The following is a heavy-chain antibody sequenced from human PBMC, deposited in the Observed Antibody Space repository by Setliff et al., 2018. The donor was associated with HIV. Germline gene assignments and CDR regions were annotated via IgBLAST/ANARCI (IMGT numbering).Heavy chain of an antibody. J-gene: IGHJ4*02. V-gene: IGHV3-21*01. D-gene: IGHD2-2*01. CDR3: ARDPLPCSSPSCYPPGYFDY. CDR1: RFTFSSYS. CDR2: ISSSSSYI. Sequence: GGSLRLSCAASRFTFSSYSMNWVRQAPGKGLEWVSSISSSSSYIYYADSVKGRFTISRDNAKNSLYLQMNSLRAEDTAVYYCARDPLPCSSPSCYPPGYFDYWGQGTLVTVSS.